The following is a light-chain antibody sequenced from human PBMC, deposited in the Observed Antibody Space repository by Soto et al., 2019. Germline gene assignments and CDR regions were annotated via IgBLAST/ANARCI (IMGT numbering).Light chain of an antibody. V-gene: IGLV2-8*01. J-gene: IGLJ2*01. Sequence: QSALTQPPSASGSPGQSVIISCPGTGSDVGGYNYISWYQQHPGRAPKLMIYEVSKRPSGVPDRFSGSKSGNTASLTVSGLQAEDEADYYCNSYAGSNNYVVFGGGTKVTVL. CDR2: EVS. CDR1: GSDVGGYNY. CDR3: NSYAGSNNYVV.